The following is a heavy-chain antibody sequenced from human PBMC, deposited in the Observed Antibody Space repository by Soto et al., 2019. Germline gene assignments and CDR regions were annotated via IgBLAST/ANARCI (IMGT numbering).Heavy chain of an antibody. Sequence: VQLVESGGGLVQPGGSLRLSCAASGFTFSSYSMNWVRQAPGKGLEWVSYISSTGSTIYYADSVKGRFTISRDNAKNSLSLQMNSLRDEDTAVYFCARAGIAAAGRYYYGMDVWGQGTTVTVSS. CDR1: GFTFSSYS. V-gene: IGHV3-48*02. CDR2: ISSTGSTI. J-gene: IGHJ6*02. CDR3: ARAGIAAAGRYYYGMDV. D-gene: IGHD6-13*01.